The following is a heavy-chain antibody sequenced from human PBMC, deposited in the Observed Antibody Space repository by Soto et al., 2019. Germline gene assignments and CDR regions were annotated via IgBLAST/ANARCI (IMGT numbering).Heavy chain of an antibody. D-gene: IGHD3-22*01. CDR3: ARVLQARGYSLNWFDP. CDR1: GGSISSYY. V-gene: IGHV4-59*01. J-gene: IGHJ5*02. Sequence: PSETLSLTCTVSGGSISSYYWSWIRQPPGKGLEWIGYIYYSGSTNYNPSLKSRVTISVDTSKNQFSLKLSSVTAADTAVYYCARVLQARGYSLNWFDPWGQGTLVTVSS. CDR2: IYYSGST.